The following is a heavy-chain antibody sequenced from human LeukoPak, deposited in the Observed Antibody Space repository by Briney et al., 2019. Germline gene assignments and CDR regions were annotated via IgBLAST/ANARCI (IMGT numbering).Heavy chain of an antibody. V-gene: IGHV4-38-2*02. CDR2: IYHSGST. Sequence: PPETLSLTCTVSGYSISSGYYWGWIRQPPGKGLEWIGSIYHSGSTYYNPSLKSRVTISVDTSKNQFSLKLSSVTAADTAVYYCARGSSGVDAFDIWGQGTMVTVSS. D-gene: IGHD6-19*01. CDR1: GYSISSGYY. CDR3: ARGSSGVDAFDI. J-gene: IGHJ3*02.